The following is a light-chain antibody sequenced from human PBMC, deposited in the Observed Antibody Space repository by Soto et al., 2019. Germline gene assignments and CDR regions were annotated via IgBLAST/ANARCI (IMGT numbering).Light chain of an antibody. V-gene: IGKV3-20*01. CDR2: GTS. CDR1: QSVSSSY. Sequence: EVELTQSPGSLSLSPGERATISCRASQSVSSSYLYWYQQKPGQAPRLLIYGTSSWATGIPDRFSGSGSGTDFTLTISRLEPEDFAVYYCQQYCSSSYTFGQGTKLDIK. J-gene: IGKJ1*01. CDR3: QQYCSSSYT.